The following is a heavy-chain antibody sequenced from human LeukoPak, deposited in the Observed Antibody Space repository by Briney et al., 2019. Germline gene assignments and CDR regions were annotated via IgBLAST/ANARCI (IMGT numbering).Heavy chain of an antibody. D-gene: IGHD2-8*02. CDR1: GFTFSSYA. V-gene: IGHV3-23*01. CDR3: ARDTGHGIN. CDR2: ISGSGGST. Sequence: RSGGSLRLSCAASGFTFSSYAMSWVRQAPGKGLEWVSAISGSGGSTYYADSVKGRFTISRDNAKNSLYLQMNSLRAEDTAVYYCARDTGHGINWGQGTLVTVSS. J-gene: IGHJ4*02.